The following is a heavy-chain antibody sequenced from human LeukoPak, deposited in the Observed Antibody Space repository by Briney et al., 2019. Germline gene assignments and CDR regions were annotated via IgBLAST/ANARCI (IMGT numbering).Heavy chain of an antibody. CDR2: ISAYNGNT. CDR1: GYTFTSYG. J-gene: IGHJ4*02. CDR3: ARDADQWLVYPFDY. Sequence: ASVKVSCKASGYTFTSYGISWVRQDPGQGLEWMGWISAYNGNTNYAQKLQGRVTMTTDTSTSTAYMELRSLRSDDTAVYYCARDADQWLVYPFDYWGQGTLVTVSS. V-gene: IGHV1-18*01. D-gene: IGHD6-19*01.